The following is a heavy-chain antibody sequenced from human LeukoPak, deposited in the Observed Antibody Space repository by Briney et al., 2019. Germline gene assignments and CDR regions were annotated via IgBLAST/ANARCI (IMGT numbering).Heavy chain of an antibody. V-gene: IGHV3-23*01. CDR3: AKPPYYDSSGYKSYFDY. J-gene: IGHJ4*02. Sequence: PGGSLRLSCAASGFTFSSYAMSWVRQAPGKGLEWVSAISGSGGSTYYADSVKGRFTISRDNSKNTLYLQMNSLRAEDTAVYYCAKPPYYDSSGYKSYFDYWGRGTLVTVSS. D-gene: IGHD3-22*01. CDR1: GFTFSSYA. CDR2: ISGSGGST.